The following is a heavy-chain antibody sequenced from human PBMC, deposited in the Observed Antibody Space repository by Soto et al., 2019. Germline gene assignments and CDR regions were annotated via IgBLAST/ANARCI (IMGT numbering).Heavy chain of an antibody. J-gene: IGHJ5*02. V-gene: IGHV3-23*01. D-gene: IGHD1-26*01. CDR2: VSGNGGNT. CDR3: AKDRMGASGWFDP. CDR1: GFSFSSYT. Sequence: GGSLRLSCVASGFSFSSYTMNWVRQAPGKGLEWVSGVSGNGGNTYYADSVKGRFSISRDNSKNTLYLQLNSLRAEDTAIYYCAKDRMGASGWFDPWGQGTAV.